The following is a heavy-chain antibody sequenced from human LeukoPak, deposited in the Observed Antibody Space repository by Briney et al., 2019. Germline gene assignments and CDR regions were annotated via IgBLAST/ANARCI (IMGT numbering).Heavy chain of an antibody. Sequence: GGSLRLSCAASGFTFSSYGMHWVRQAPGKGLEWVAVIWYDGSNKYYADSVKGRFTISRDNFKNTLYLQMNSLRAEDTAVYYCAKALLGIKDAFDIWGQGTMVTVSS. CDR3: AKALLGIKDAFDI. D-gene: IGHD7-27*01. CDR1: GFTFSSYG. CDR2: IWYDGSNK. V-gene: IGHV3-33*06. J-gene: IGHJ3*02.